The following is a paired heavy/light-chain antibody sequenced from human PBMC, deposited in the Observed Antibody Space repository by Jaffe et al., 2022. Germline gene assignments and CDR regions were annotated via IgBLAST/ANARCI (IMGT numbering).Light chain of an antibody. CDR1: SSDIGDYNY. Sequence: QSALTQPASVSGSPGQSITISCTGTSSDIGDYNYVSWYQHHPGKAPKLIIYEVRYRPSGLSHRYSGSKSGNTASLTISGLQDEDEADYYCFSYRSGSTPLFGGGTKVTVL. CDR2: EVR. CDR3: FSYRSGSTPL. J-gene: IGLJ2*01. V-gene: IGLV2-14*01.
Heavy chain of an antibody. Sequence: QVQLQESGPGLVKPSGTLSLTCAVSGGSISSTNWWTWVRQPPGKGLEWIGETFHTGATKYNPSLKSRVTISVDKTKNQFSLKVTSVTAADTALYFCASGYGDPIYYLDSWGLGTLVTVSS. V-gene: IGHV4-4*02. D-gene: IGHD4-17*01. CDR1: GGSISSTNW. CDR2: TFHTGAT. J-gene: IGHJ4*02. CDR3: ASGYGDPIYYLDS.